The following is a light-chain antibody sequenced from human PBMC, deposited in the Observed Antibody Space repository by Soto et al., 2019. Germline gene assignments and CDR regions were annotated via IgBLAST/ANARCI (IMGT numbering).Light chain of an antibody. V-gene: IGKV4-1*01. CDR1: QSVLYSSNNKNY. CDR2: WAS. J-gene: IGKJ2*01. Sequence: DIVMTQSPDALAVSLGERATINCKSSQSVLYSSNNKNYLDWYQQRPGQPPKLLIYWASTREDGVTDRFSGSGSGTDFTLTITSLQAEDVAFYYCQQYESTPPTFGQGTKSEIK. CDR3: QQYESTPPT.